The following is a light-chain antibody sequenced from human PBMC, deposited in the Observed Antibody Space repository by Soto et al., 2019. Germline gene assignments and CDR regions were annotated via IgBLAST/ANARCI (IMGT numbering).Light chain of an antibody. J-gene: IGKJ1*01. CDR3: QQYATSPWT. CDR1: QRVGNDY. Sequence: ENVLTQSPGTLSLSPGDRATLSCRASQRVGNDYLAWYQQKPGQAPRLLMYEASVRATGIPDRFSGSGSGTDFTLTISSLGPEDFAVYYCQQYATSPWTFGQGTKVEIK. CDR2: EAS. V-gene: IGKV3-20*01.